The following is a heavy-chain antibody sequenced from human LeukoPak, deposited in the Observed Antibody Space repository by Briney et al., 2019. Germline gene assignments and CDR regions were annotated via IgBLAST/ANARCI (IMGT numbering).Heavy chain of an antibody. CDR3: ARVSYYYGSGSYRPTAVYYFDY. V-gene: IGHV3-20*04. Sequence: GGSLRLSCAASGFTFDDYGMSWVRQAPGKGLEWVSGINWNGGSTVYADSVKGRFTISRDNAKNSLYLQMNSLRAEDTAVYYCARVSYYYGSGSYRPTAVYYFDYWGQGTLVTVSS. CDR1: GFTFDDYG. J-gene: IGHJ4*02. D-gene: IGHD3-10*01. CDR2: INWNGGST.